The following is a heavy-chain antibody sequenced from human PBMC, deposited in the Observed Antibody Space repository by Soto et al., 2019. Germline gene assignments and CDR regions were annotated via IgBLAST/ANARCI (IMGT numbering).Heavy chain of an antibody. J-gene: IGHJ6*02. D-gene: IGHD3-3*01. CDR2: TYYRSKWYN. V-gene: IGHV6-1*01. CDR3: VRDRGTIFGVVIYYYYYGMDV. Sequence: SQTLSLTCAISGDSVSSNSAAWNWIRQSPSRGLEWLGRTYYRSKWYNDYAVSVKSRITINPDTSKNQFSLQLNSVTPEDTAVYYCVRDRGTIFGVVIYYYYYGMDVWGQGTTVTVSS. CDR1: GDSVSSNSAA.